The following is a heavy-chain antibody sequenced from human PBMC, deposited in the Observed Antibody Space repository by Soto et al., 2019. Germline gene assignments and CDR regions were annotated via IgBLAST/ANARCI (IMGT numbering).Heavy chain of an antibody. V-gene: IGHV4-39*01. D-gene: IGHD3-10*01. CDR1: GGSISSSSYY. Sequence: SETLSLTCTVSGGSISSSSYYWGWIRQPPGKGLEWIGSIYYSGSTYYNPSLKGRVTISVDTSKNQFSLKMSLVTAADTVVYYCAAGSLYYYGSGSYYFDYWGQGTLVTVSS. CDR3: AAGSLYYYGSGSYYFDY. CDR2: IYYSGST. J-gene: IGHJ4*02.